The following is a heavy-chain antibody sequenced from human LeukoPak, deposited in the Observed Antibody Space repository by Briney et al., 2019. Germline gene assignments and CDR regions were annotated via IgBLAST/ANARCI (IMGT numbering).Heavy chain of an antibody. CDR2: INSDGSST. Sequence: GGSLRLSCAASGFTFSSYWMHWVRQAPGKGLVWVSRINSDGSSTSYADSVKGRFTISRDNAKNTLYLQMNSLRAEDTAVYYCARAHYDSSGYYAMGYWGQGTLVTVSS. CDR3: ARAHYDSSGYYAMGY. V-gene: IGHV3-74*01. CDR1: GFTFSSYW. D-gene: IGHD3-22*01. J-gene: IGHJ4*02.